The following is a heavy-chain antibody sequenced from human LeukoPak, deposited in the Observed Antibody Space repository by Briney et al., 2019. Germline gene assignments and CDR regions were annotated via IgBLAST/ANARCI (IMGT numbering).Heavy chain of an antibody. CDR2: IIPIFGTA. CDR3: ARKPRSGFLDY. CDR1: GGTFSSYA. J-gene: IGHJ4*02. Sequence: SVKVSCKASGGTFSSYAISWVRQAPGQGLEWMGGIIPIFGTANYAQKFQGRVTITADKSTSTAYMELSSLRSEDTAVYYVARKPRSGFLDYWGQGTLVTVSS. V-gene: IGHV1-69*06. D-gene: IGHD3-22*01.